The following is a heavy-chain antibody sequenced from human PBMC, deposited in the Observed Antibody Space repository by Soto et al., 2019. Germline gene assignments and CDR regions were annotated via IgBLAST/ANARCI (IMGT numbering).Heavy chain of an antibody. D-gene: IGHD2-8*01. CDR1: GFTFSNAW. CDR3: ARPPELGSMCIFDL. CDR2: ANSKNDGGTI. Sequence: EVQLVESGGGLVQPGGSLRLSCAASGFTFSNAWMNWVRQAPGKGLEWVGRANSKNDGGTIDYAAPGKGRFSISRDDSKNTLDLQMNSLRIEDTAVYYCARPPELGSMCIFDLWGRGTLVTVSS. V-gene: IGHV3-15*07. J-gene: IGHJ2*01.